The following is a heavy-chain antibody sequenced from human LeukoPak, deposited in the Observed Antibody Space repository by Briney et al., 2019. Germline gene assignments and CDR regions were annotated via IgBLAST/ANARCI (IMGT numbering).Heavy chain of an antibody. V-gene: IGHV1-8*01. CDR1: GYTFTSYD. CDR2: MNPNSGNT. CDR3: ARVPSLLRDTYDFWSGYYPYYFDY. D-gene: IGHD3-3*01. Sequence: ASVKVSCKASGYTFTSYDINWVRQATGQGLEWMGWMNPNSGNTGYAQKFQGRVTMTRNTSISTAYMELGSLRSEDTAVYYCARVPSLLRDTYDFWSGYYPYYFDYWGQGTLVTVSS. J-gene: IGHJ4*02.